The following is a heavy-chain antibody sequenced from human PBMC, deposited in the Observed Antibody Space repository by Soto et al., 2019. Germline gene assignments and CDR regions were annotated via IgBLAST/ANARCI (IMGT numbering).Heavy chain of an antibody. CDR3: AIFRLVYCSSTSCSYYYYYYMNV. V-gene: IGHV3-23*01. J-gene: IGHJ6*03. Sequence: GGSLRLSCAASGFTFSSYAMSWVRQAPGKGLEWVSAISGSGGSTYYADSVKGRFTISRDNSKNTLYLQMNSLRAEDTAVYYCAIFRLVYCSSTSCSYYYYYYMNVWGKGTTVTVSS. CDR1: GFTFSSYA. CDR2: ISGSGGST. D-gene: IGHD2-2*01.